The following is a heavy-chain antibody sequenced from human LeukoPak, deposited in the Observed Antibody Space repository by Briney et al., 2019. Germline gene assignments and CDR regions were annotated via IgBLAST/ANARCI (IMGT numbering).Heavy chain of an antibody. J-gene: IGHJ6*03. Sequence: GGSLRLSCAVSGFTFSSYWMSWVRQAPGKGLEWVANIKQDGSEKYYVDSVKGRFTISRDNAKNSLYLQMNSLRAEDTAVYYCARVATPHPYYYYYYMDVWGKGTTVTVSS. V-gene: IGHV3-7*01. CDR3: ARVATPHPYYYYYYMDV. CDR2: IKQDGSEK. CDR1: GFTFSSYW.